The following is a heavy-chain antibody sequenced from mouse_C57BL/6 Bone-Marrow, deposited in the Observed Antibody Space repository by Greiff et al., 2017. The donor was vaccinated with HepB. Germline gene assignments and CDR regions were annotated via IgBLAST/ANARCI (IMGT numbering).Heavy chain of an antibody. CDR3: ARGDSNYWYFDV. CDR2: ISDGGSYT. J-gene: IGHJ1*03. D-gene: IGHD2-5*01. Sequence: DVMLVESGGGLVKPGGSLKLSCAASGFTFSSYAMSWVRQTPEKRLEWVATISDGGSYTYYPDNVKGRFTISRDNAKNNLYLQMSHLKSEDTAMYYWARGDSNYWYFDVWGTGTTVTVSS. CDR1: GFTFSSYA. V-gene: IGHV5-4*03.